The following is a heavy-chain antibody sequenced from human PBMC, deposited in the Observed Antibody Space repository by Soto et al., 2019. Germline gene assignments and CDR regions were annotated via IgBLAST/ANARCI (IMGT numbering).Heavy chain of an antibody. V-gene: IGHV1-69*02. D-gene: IGHD2-15*01. CDR2: IIPILGIA. CDR3: ARAAKSYGGNTGVFDY. J-gene: IGHJ4*02. CDR1: GVTFSSYT. Sequence: QVQLVQSGAEVQKPGSSVKVSCKASGVTFSSYTISWVRQAPGQGLEWMGRIIPILGIANYAQKFQGRVTITADKSTSTAYMELSSLRSEDTAVYYCARAAKSYGGNTGVFDYWGQGTLVTVSS.